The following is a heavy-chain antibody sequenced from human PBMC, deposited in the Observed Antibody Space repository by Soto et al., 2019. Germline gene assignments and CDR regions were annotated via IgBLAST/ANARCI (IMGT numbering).Heavy chain of an antibody. CDR3: AKTRSGWYFDY. D-gene: IGHD6-19*01. CDR2: IYSGGST. J-gene: IGHJ4*02. V-gene: IGHV3-66*01. CDR1: GFTVSSNY. Sequence: GSLRLSCVASGFTVSSNYMSWVRQAPGKGLEWVSIIYSGGSTYYADSVKGRFTISRDNSKNTLYLTMNSLRAEDTAVYYFAKTRSGWYFDYWGQGIPVTVSS.